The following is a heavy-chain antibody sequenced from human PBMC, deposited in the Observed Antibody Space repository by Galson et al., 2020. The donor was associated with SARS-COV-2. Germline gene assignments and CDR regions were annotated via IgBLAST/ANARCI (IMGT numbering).Heavy chain of an antibody. J-gene: IGHJ4*02. D-gene: IGHD3-22*01. V-gene: IGHV1-18*01. Sequence: ASVKVSCKASGYTFTSNGISWMRQAPGQGLEWMGWNANYAQKFQGGVTMTTDTSTTTAYMELRGLRSDDTAVYYCARFSYRSGYPSFDYWGQGTLVTVSS. CDR3: ARFSYRSGYPSFDY. CDR1: GYTFTSNG.